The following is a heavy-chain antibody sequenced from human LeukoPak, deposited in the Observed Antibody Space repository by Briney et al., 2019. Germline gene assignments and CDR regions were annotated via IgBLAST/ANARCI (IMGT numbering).Heavy chain of an antibody. V-gene: IGHV3-33*01. D-gene: IGHD3-9*01. CDR2: IWYDGSNK. CDR3: VRDILTARGYYYYYGMDV. J-gene: IGHJ6*02. CDR1: GFTFSSYG. Sequence: PGRSLRLSCAASGFTFSSYGMHWVRQAPGKGLEWVAVIWYDGSNKYYADSVKGRFTISRDNSKNTLYLQMNSLRAEDTAVYYCVRDILTARGYYYYYGMDVWGQGTTVTVSS.